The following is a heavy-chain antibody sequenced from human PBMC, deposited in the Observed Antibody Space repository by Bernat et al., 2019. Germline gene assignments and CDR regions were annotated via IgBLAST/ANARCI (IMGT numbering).Heavy chain of an antibody. CDR1: GFTFSDYY. J-gene: IGHJ6*02. CDR3: ARGPPRGYCSSTSCIHGMDF. Sequence: QVQLVESGGGLAKPGGSLRLSCAASGFTFSDYYMSWIRQAPGKGLEWVSYISSSSSYTNYADAVKGRFPLSRDNAKHSLYLQMNILRAVDTAVYYCARGPPRGYCSSTSCIHGMDFWGQGTTVTVSS. D-gene: IGHD2-2*01. V-gene: IGHV3-11*06. CDR2: ISSSSSYT.